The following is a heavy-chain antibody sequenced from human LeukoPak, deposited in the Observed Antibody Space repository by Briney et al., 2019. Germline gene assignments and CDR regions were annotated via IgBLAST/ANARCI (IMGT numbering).Heavy chain of an antibody. CDR1: GISIRSYF. J-gene: IGHJ4*02. Sequence: SETLSLTCSVSGISIRSYFWSWIRQPAGKTLEWIGRISTSGSSKYNPSLKSRVTISGDTSKNQFSLKLTSVTAADTAVYYCARLGGPAAVDYWGQGTLVTVSS. CDR2: ISTSGSS. CDR3: ARLGGPAAVDY. V-gene: IGHV4-4*07. D-gene: IGHD2-2*01.